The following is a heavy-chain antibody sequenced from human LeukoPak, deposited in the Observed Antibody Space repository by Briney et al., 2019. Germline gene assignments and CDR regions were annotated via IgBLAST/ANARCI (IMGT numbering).Heavy chain of an antibody. J-gene: IGHJ5*02. Sequence: GGSLRLSCAASGFTFSNHGMHWVRQAPGKGLEWVALIRFDGSDKYYADSVKGRFTISRDNSKSTLYLQMNSLRAEDTAVYYCSKDLTSDFGGDFDPWGQGPWSPSPQ. CDR2: IRFDGSDK. CDR3: SKDLTSDFGGDFDP. CDR1: GFTFSNHG. V-gene: IGHV3-30*02. D-gene: IGHD3-10*01.